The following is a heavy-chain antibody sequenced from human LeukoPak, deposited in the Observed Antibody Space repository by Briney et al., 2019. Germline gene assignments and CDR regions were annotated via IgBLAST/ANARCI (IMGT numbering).Heavy chain of an antibody. V-gene: IGHV4-59*01. J-gene: IGHJ3*02. D-gene: IGHD1-14*01. CDR2: IYSSGTT. CDR1: DGSKSSYY. CDR3: ARGKLGGIFDI. Sequence: SEPLSLTCSVSDGSKSSYYWCWIRQPRGKGLEWIGYIYSSGTTNYNPSLKSRVNISLDTSKNHFSLRLRSVIAADTAVYYCARGKLGGIFDIRGQGLMVTVSS.